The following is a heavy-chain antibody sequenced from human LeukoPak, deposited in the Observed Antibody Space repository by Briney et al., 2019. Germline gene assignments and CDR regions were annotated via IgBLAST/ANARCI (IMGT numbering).Heavy chain of an antibody. V-gene: IGHV4-39*07. CDR3: ARGSSGWHWRVFDV. CDR2: IFYSGNT. J-gene: IGHJ3*01. Sequence: PSETLSLTCTVSGGGLSYYWGWIRQAPGKGLEWIGTIFYSGNTYYNPSLKSRVTMSIDTSKKQFSLNLTSVTAADTALYYCARGSSGWHWRVFDVWGRGTVGTVSS. CDR1: GGGLSYY. D-gene: IGHD6-19*01.